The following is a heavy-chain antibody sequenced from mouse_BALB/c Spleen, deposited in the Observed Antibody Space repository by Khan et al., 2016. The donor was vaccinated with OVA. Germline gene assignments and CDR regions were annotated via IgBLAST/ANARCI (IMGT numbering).Heavy chain of an antibody. Sequence: VQLQQSGPDLVKTGASVTISCKASGYSFTAYYLHWVRLSHGKSLECIGRINPNTYNINYNQRFKGKAILTVDTSSSTAYMELRSLTSEDSAVYFRARGYDFFAYWGQGTLVTVSA. J-gene: IGHJ3*01. CDR2: INPNTYNI. V-gene: IGHV1-18*01. CDR3: ARGYDFFAY. D-gene: IGHD2-14*01. CDR1: GYSFTAYY.